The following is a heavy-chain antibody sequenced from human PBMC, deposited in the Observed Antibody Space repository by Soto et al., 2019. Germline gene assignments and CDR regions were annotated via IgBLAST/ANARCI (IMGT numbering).Heavy chain of an antibody. CDR1: GYTFTTYD. Sequence: QVQLVQSGAEVKKPGASVKVSCKASGYTFTTYDINWVRQATGQGLEWIGWMSPKTGNTGYAQNFQGRVTMTRSPSISTAYMELSSLTSEDTAVYYCARGPPNGGFALWGQGTLVPVSS. J-gene: IGHJ4*02. D-gene: IGHD7-27*01. CDR3: ARGPPNGGFAL. V-gene: IGHV1-8*01. CDR2: MSPKTGNT.